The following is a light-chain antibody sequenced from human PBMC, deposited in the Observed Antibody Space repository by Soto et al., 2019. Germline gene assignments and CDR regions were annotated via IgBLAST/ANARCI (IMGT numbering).Light chain of an antibody. CDR3: CSYAGGYTHAV. J-gene: IGLJ2*01. Sequence: QSALTQPRSVSGPPGQSVSISCSGTSSDVGTYNYVSWYQQHPGKAPKLMIYDVSKRPSGVPDRFSGSKSGNTASLTISGLQAEDEADYYCCSYAGGYTHAVFGGGTKHRP. CDR1: SSDVGTYNY. CDR2: DVS. V-gene: IGLV2-11*01.